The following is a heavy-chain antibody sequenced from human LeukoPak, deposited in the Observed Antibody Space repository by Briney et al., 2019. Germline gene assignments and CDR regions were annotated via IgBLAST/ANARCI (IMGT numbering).Heavy chain of an antibody. Sequence: GGSLRLSCAVSGFTFSSNWMSWVRQAPGKGLERVAHMNQDGSANYYVDSVGGRFTISRDNAKNSLFLQMNSLRAEDSAVYYCATTVAGYPNDYLDFWGRGTLVTVSS. V-gene: IGHV3-7*01. CDR1: GFTFSSNW. J-gene: IGHJ4*02. CDR2: MNQDGSAN. CDR3: ATTVAGYPNDYLDF. D-gene: IGHD6-19*01.